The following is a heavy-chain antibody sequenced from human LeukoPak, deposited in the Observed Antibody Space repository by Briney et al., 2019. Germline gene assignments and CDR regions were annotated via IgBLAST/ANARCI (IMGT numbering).Heavy chain of an antibody. D-gene: IGHD4-17*01. Sequence: GGSLRLSCAASGFTFSSYSMNWVRQAPGKGLEWVSSISSSSSYIYYADSVKGRFTISRDNSKNTLYLQMNSLRAEDTAVYYCAKTPYGDYDYFDYWGQGTLVTVSS. CDR2: ISSSSSYI. CDR1: GFTFSSYS. CDR3: AKTPYGDYDYFDY. J-gene: IGHJ4*02. V-gene: IGHV3-21*04.